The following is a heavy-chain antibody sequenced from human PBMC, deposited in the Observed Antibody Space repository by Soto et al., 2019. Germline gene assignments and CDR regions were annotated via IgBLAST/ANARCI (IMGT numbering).Heavy chain of an antibody. CDR2: ISSSGNSI. J-gene: IGHJ4*02. CDR1: GFNFSDYY. Sequence: GGLLRLSYAASGFNFSDYYMTWIRQNPGKGLEWVSYISSSGNSIYYADSVRGRFTVSTGNAKNSLFLQMHSLKAEDTSLYYCARRAAASRPFDYCGLGTLVTVSS. CDR3: ARRAAASRPFDY. V-gene: IGHV3-11*01. D-gene: IGHD6-13*01.